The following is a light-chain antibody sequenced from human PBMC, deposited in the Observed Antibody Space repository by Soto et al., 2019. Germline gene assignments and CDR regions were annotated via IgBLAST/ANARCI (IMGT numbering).Light chain of an antibody. CDR3: QSYDSSLSGWV. Sequence: QSVLTQPPSVSGAPGQRVTISCTGSSSNIGAGYDVHWYQQLPGTAPKLLIYSNSNRPSGVPDRFSGSKSGTSASLAITGLQAEDEADYYSQSYDSSLSGWVFGGGTKVTVL. V-gene: IGLV1-40*01. CDR2: SNS. CDR1: SSNIGAGYD. J-gene: IGLJ3*02.